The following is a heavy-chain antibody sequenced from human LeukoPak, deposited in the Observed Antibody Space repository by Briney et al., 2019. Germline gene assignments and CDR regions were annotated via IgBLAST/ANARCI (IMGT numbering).Heavy chain of an antibody. D-gene: IGHD3-3*01. Sequence: SETLSLTCTVSGGSISSHYWSWIRQPPGKGLEWIGYIYHSGSTNYNPSLESRVTISVDTSKNQFSLKLSSVTAADTAVYYCARVAYDFWSGYILDYWGQGTLVTVSS. CDR1: GGSISSHY. J-gene: IGHJ4*02. CDR2: IYHSGST. CDR3: ARVAYDFWSGYILDY. V-gene: IGHV4-59*11.